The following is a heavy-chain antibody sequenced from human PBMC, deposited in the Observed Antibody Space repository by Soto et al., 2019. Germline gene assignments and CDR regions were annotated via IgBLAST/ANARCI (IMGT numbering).Heavy chain of an antibody. Sequence: QVQLVQSGAEVKKPGSSVKVTCKASGGTFSSNAISWVRQAPGQGLEWMGGIIPIFGTAHYAQKFQGRVTITADESTSTASMELSSLKSEDTAVNYCATGGRGYCPAPRFYFEFWGQGTLVTVSS. CDR1: GGTFSSNA. CDR3: ATGGRGYCPAPRFYFEF. CDR2: IIPIFGTA. V-gene: IGHV1-69*12. J-gene: IGHJ4*02. D-gene: IGHD5-18*01.